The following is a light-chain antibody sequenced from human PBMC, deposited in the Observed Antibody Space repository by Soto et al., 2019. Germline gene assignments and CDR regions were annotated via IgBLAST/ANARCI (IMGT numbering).Light chain of an antibody. J-gene: IGLJ1*01. CDR3: SSYTTSNTRQIV. V-gene: IGLV2-14*03. CDR2: DVS. CDR1: SSDVGGYNY. Sequence: QSALTQPASVSGSPGQSITISCTGTSSDVGGYNYVSWYQHHPGKAPKLIIYDVSNRPSGVSNRFSGSKSGNTASLSISGXXXXXXXXYYCSSYTTSNTRQIVFGTGTQLTVL.